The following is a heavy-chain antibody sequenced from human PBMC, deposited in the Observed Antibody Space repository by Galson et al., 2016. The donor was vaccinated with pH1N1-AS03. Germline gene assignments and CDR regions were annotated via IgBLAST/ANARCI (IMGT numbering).Heavy chain of an antibody. V-gene: IGHV1-3*01. Sequence: SVKVSCKASGYTFVSYAMHWVRQAPGQRLEWMGGINAGSGNTTYSQSFQGRVTITRDTAASNVYLEMSSLRSEDTAVYYCARENARETTYSLDYWGQGTLVTVSS. CDR3: ARENARETTYSLDY. J-gene: IGHJ4*02. CDR1: GYTFVSYA. CDR2: INAGSGNT. D-gene: IGHD2-15*01.